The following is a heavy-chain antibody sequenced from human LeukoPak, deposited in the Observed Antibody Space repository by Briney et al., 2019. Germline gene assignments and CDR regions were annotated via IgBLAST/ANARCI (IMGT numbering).Heavy chain of an antibody. V-gene: IGHV1-3*01. D-gene: IGHD5-18*01. CDR1: GYTFTSYA. CDR3: ARARGSSGSGRGYSYGYPPFDY. J-gene: IGHJ4*02. CDR2: VNAGIGNT. Sequence: ASVTVSCKACGYTFTSYAMYWVRQAPGQRLEWMGWVNAGIGNTKYSQKFQGRVTITRDTSASTAYMELTSLRSEDTAVYSCARARGSSGSGRGYSYGYPPFDYWRQGTLVTVSS.